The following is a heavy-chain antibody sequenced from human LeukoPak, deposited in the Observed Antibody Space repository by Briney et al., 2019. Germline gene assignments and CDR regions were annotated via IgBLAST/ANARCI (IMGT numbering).Heavy chain of an antibody. D-gene: IGHD1-26*01. CDR1: GFSFCSYS. V-gene: IGHV3-21*01. CDR2: ISGSSNYI. Sequence: GGSLRLSCAASGFSFCSYSMNWVRQAPGKALEWVSSISGSSNYIYYADSVKGRFTISRDSAKNSLYLQMNSLRAEDTAVYYCARGRGSYLRDAFDIWGQGTMVIVSS. J-gene: IGHJ3*02. CDR3: ARGRGSYLRDAFDI.